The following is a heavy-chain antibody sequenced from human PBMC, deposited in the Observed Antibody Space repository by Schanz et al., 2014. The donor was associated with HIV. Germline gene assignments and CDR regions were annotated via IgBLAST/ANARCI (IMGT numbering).Heavy chain of an antibody. CDR3: VKDSGTLVSGARWFDP. J-gene: IGHJ5*02. CDR1: GFTFDDYA. Sequence: EVQLVESGGNLVQPGRSLRLSCAASGFTFDDYAMHWVRQAPGKGLEWVSSISWNSGSRGYADSVKGRFTISRDNDNDSLYLQMNSLRVEDTALYYCVKDSGTLVSGARWFDPWGQGTQVTVSS. V-gene: IGHV3-9*01. D-gene: IGHD6-19*01. CDR2: ISWNSGSR.